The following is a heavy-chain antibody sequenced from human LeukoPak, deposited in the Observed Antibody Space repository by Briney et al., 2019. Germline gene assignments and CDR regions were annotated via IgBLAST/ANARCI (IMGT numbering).Heavy chain of an antibody. V-gene: IGHV3-48*01. CDR1: GFTFSSYS. CDR3: AIVDPRYY. Sequence: GRSLRLSCAASGFTFSSYSMNWVRQAPGKGLEWVSYISSSSSTIYYADSVKGRFTISRDNAKNSLYLQMNSLRAEDTAVYYCAIVDPRYYWGQGTLATVSS. J-gene: IGHJ4*02. CDR2: ISSSSSTI.